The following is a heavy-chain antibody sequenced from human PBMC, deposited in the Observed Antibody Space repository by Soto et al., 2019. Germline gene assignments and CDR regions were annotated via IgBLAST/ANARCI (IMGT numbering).Heavy chain of an antibody. CDR2: ISSSGSTI. V-gene: IGHV3-48*03. CDR3: ASLAVVVALGNWFDP. J-gene: IGHJ5*02. Sequence: GGSLRLSCAASGFTFSSYEMNWVRQAPGKGLEWVSYISSSGSTIYYADSVKGRFTISRDNAKYSLYLQMNSLRAEDTAVYYCASLAVVVALGNWFDPWGQGTLVTVSS. D-gene: IGHD2-2*01. CDR1: GFTFSSYE.